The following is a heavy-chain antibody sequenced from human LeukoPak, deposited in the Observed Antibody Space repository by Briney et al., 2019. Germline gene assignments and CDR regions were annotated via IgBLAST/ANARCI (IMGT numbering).Heavy chain of an antibody. V-gene: IGHV3-23*01. D-gene: IGHD2-21*02. Sequence: GGSLRLSCAPSGFTFKNYAMSWVRQAPGKGLEWVSTINDKASDTYYADSVKGRFTISRDNSKNTLHMQMNSLRVEDTAIYYCGKGDSGHYPIACWGQGPLVTVSS. CDR3: GKGDSGHYPIAC. CDR2: INDKASDT. J-gene: IGHJ1*01. CDR1: GFTFKNYA.